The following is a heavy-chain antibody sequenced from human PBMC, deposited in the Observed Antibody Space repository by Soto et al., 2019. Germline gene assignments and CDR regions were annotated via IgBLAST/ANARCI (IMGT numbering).Heavy chain of an antibody. CDR3: ARAYLASYYYFWRGYYSWSDP. CDR1: GYTFTSYG. V-gene: IGHV1-18*01. D-gene: IGHD3-3*01. Sequence: QVQLVQSGAEVKKPGASVKVSCKASGYTFTSYGISWVRQAPGQGLEWMGWISAYNGNTNYAQKLQGRVTMTTDTPTSTAYMVLMSLRSDDTAVYYCARAYLASYYYFWRGYYSWSDPWGQGTLVTVSS. CDR2: ISAYNGNT. J-gene: IGHJ5*02.